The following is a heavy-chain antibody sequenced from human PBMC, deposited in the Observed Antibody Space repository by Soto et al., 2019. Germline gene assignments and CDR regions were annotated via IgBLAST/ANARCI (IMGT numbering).Heavy chain of an antibody. V-gene: IGHV1-2*04. D-gene: IGHD6-6*01. Sequence: GASVKVSCKASGYTFTGYYMHWVRQAPGQGLEWMGWINPNSGGTNYAQKFQGWVTMTRDTSISTAYMELSRLRSDDTAVYYCARDKYSSSSGNYYYYYYYGMDVWGQGTTVTVS. CDR3: ARDKYSSSSGNYYYYYYYGMDV. CDR1: GYTFTGYY. J-gene: IGHJ6*02. CDR2: INPNSGGT.